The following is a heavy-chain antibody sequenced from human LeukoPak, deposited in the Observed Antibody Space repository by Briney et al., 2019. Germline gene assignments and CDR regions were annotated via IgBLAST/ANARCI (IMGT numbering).Heavy chain of an antibody. CDR2: IRNKANSYTT. Sequence: PGGSLRLSCAASGFTFNTYAMSWVRQAPGEGLEWVGRIRNKANSYTTEYDASVKGRFTISRDDSKSSLCLQMNSLKTEDTAVYYCARGGDRGVSFYFDYWGQGTLVTVSS. J-gene: IGHJ4*02. CDR1: GFTFNTYA. V-gene: IGHV3-72*01. CDR3: ARGGDRGVSFYFDY. D-gene: IGHD3-10*01.